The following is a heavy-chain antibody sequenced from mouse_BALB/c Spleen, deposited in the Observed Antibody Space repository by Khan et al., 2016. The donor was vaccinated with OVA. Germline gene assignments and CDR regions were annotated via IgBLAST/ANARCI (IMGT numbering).Heavy chain of an antibody. J-gene: IGHJ4*01. CDR2: IYPATGNI. Sequence: MQLQESGAELVKPGASVKLSCTASGFTINDTYMHWVKQRPEQGLEWIGGIYPATGNINYDPKFQGKATLTADTSSNTAYLHLNSLTSEDTAVYYCARAGIHYYGSYVIDYWGLGTSVTVSS. V-gene: IGHV14-3*02. D-gene: IGHD1-2*01. CDR3: ARAGIHYYGSYVIDY. CDR1: GFTINDTY.